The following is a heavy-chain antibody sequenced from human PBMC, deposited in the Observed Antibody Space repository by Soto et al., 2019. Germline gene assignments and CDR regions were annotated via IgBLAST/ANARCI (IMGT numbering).Heavy chain of an antibody. CDR3: ASPLGVVPAAHYGMDV. Sequence: GASVKVSCKASGGTFSSYAISWVRQAPGQGLEWMGGIIPIFGTANYAQKFQGRVTITADESTSTAYMELSSLRSEDTAVYYCASPLGVVPAAHYGMDVWGQGTTVTVSS. V-gene: IGHV1-69*13. CDR2: IIPIFGTA. CDR1: GGTFSSYA. J-gene: IGHJ6*02. D-gene: IGHD2-2*01.